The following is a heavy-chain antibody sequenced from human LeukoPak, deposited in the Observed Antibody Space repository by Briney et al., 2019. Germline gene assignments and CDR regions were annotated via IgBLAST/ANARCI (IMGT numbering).Heavy chain of an antibody. J-gene: IGHJ5*02. CDR1: GFTVSSNY. V-gene: IGHV3-66*01. CDR3: ARVSTVRSWFDP. CDR2: IYSGGST. D-gene: IGHD4-17*01. Sequence: PGGSLRLSCAASGFTVSSNYMSWVRQAPGKGLEWVSVIYSGGSTYYADSVKGRFTISRDNSKNTLYLQMNSLRAEDTAVYYCARVSTVRSWFDPWGQGTLVTVSS.